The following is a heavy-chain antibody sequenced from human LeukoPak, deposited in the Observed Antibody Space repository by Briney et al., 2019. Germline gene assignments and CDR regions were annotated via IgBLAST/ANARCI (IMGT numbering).Heavy chain of an antibody. J-gene: IGHJ4*02. Sequence: PGGSLRLSCAASGFTFSSYWMHWVRQAPGKGLVWVSRVNSDGSSTTYADSVKGRFTISRDNAKNSLHLQMNSLRAEDTAVYYCARGFLISAAAFDYWGQGTLVTVSS. CDR2: VNSDGSST. CDR1: GFTFSSYW. V-gene: IGHV3-74*01. D-gene: IGHD6-13*01. CDR3: ARGFLISAAAFDY.